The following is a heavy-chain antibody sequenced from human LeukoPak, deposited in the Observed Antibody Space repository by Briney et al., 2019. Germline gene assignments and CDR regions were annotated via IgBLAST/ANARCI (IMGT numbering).Heavy chain of an antibody. J-gene: IGHJ4*02. D-gene: IGHD3-10*01. CDR3: ARDTTMVRGVHY. CDR1: GGSISSYY. Sequence: SETLSLTCTVSGGSISSYYWSWIRQPPGKGLEWIGYIYYSGSTNYNPSLKSRVTISIDTSKNQFSLKLSSVTAADTAVYYCARDTTMVRGVHYWGQGTLVTVSS. CDR2: IYYSGST. V-gene: IGHV4-59*01.